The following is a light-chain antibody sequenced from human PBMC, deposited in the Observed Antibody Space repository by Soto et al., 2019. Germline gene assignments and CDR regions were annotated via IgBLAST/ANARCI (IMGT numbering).Light chain of an antibody. CDR2: AAS. CDR3: QQSYSTPYT. J-gene: IGKJ2*01. CDR1: QSISSY. V-gene: IGKV1-39*01. Sequence: DIQMTQSPSSLSASVGDRVTITCRASQSISSYLNWYQQKPGKAPKLLIYAASSLQSGVPSTFSGSGSGTDFTFTISSLQPEDFATYYCQQSYSTPYTFVQGTKLEIK.